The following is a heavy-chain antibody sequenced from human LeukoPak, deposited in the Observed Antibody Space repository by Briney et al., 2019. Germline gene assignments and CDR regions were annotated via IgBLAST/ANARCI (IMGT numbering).Heavy chain of an antibody. D-gene: IGHD3-3*01. J-gene: IGHJ6*03. CDR1: GFTFSNYS. CDR3: ARSSITIFGRSYYYYYMDV. V-gene: IGHV3-48*01. CDR2: ISSSSSTI. Sequence: GGSLRLSCAGSGFTFSNYSMNWVRQAPGKGLEWVSYISSSSSTIYYADSVKGRFTISRDNAKNSLYLQMNSLRAEDTAVYYCARSSITIFGRSYYYYYMDVWGKGTTVTVSS.